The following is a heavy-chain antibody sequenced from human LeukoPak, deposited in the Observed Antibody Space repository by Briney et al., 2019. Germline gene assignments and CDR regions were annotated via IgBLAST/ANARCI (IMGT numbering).Heavy chain of an antibody. CDR1: GFSFSSYA. CDR3: ARDPDYYGSGSYYNVRGYFDY. CDR2: ISYDGSNK. J-gene: IGHJ4*02. Sequence: GGSLRLSCAASGFSFSSYAMHWVRQAPGKGLEWVAVISYDGSNKYYADSVKGRFTISRDNSKNTLYLQMNSLRAEDTAVYYCARDPDYYGSGSYYNVRGYFDYWGQGTLVTVSS. D-gene: IGHD3-10*01. V-gene: IGHV3-30-3*01.